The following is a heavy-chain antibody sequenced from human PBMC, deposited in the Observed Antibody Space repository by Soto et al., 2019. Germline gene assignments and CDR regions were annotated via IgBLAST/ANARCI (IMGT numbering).Heavy chain of an antibody. CDR2: ISGSGGST. CDR1: GFTFSSYA. J-gene: IGHJ6*03. CDR3: AKADIEGYCTNGVCFSRGGDYYYYMDV. V-gene: IGHV3-23*01. Sequence: GGSLRLSCAASGFTFSSYAMSWVRQAPGKGLEWVSAISGSGGSTYYADSVKGRFTISRDNSKNTLYLQMNSLRAEDTAVYYCAKADIEGYCTNGVCFSRGGDYYYYMDVWGKGTTVTVSS. D-gene: IGHD2-8*01.